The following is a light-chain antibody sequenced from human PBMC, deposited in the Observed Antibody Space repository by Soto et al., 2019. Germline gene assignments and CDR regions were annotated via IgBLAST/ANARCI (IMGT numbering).Light chain of an antibody. V-gene: IGKV3-20*01. CDR2: GAF. Sequence: EIVMTQSPVTLSVSPGERVTLSCRASQSVSSNLAWYQQKPGQAPSLLIYGAFTRATGIPARFSGTGSGTDFTLTISRLEPEDFAVYYCQQYGSSPMTCGQGTRLEIK. CDR3: QQYGSSPMT. J-gene: IGKJ5*01. CDR1: QSVSSN.